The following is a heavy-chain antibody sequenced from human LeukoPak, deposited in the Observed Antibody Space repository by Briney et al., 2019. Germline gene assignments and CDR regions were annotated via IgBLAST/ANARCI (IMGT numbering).Heavy chain of an antibody. J-gene: IGHJ4*02. V-gene: IGHV3-74*01. CDR1: GFTFRSYW. CDR2: NNSDGSRI. CDR3: VRNLYSYGWTDY. Sequence: GGPLTLSCAASGFTFRSYWIHWVRQGRGKGLVWVSRNNSDGSRINYADSVKGRFTISRDNAKNTVYPKMNSQRGEHACLYHCVRNLYSYGWTDYWGQGTLVTVSS. D-gene: IGHD3-16*01.